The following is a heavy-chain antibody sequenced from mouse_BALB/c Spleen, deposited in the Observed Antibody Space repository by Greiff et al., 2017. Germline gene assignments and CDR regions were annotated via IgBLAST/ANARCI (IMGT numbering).Heavy chain of an antibody. CDR2: ILPGSGST. CDR3: ARHPLGLLYYYAMDY. J-gene: IGHJ4*01. Sequence: VQLQQSGAELMKPGASVKISCKATGYTFSSYWIEWVKQRPGHGLEWIGEILPGSGSTNYNEKFKGKATFTADTSSNTAYMQLSSLTSEDSAVYNCARHPLGLLYYYAMDYWGQGTSGTVAS. CDR1: GYTFSSYW. D-gene: IGHD3-1*01. V-gene: IGHV1-9*01.